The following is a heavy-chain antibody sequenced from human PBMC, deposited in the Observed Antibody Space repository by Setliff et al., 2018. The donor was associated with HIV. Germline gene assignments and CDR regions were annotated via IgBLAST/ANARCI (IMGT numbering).Heavy chain of an antibody. V-gene: IGHV3-33*08. CDR2: MSIHGNVI. J-gene: IGHJ4*02. CDR3: ADPPSGY. Sequence: GSLRLSCAATGFTFDSYVLHWVRQAPGKGLEWVAVMSIHGNVIIYADSVEGRFTISRDNSRNRLFLQMNSLRVEDTAVYYCADPPSGYWGQGTLVTVSS. CDR1: GFTFDSYV. D-gene: IGHD3-10*01.